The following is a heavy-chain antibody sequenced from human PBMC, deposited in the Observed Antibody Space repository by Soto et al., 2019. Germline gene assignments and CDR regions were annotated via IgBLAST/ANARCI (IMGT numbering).Heavy chain of an antibody. V-gene: IGHV3-30*18. CDR3: AKDKVSVVVTAPFDY. Sequence: QVQLVESGGGVVQPGRSLRLSCAASGFTFSSYGMHWVRQAPGKGLEWVAVISYDGSNKYYADSVKGRFTISRDNSKNTLYLQMNSLIAEDTAVYYCAKDKVSVVVTAPFDYWGQGTLVTVSS. D-gene: IGHD2-21*02. CDR2: ISYDGSNK. J-gene: IGHJ4*02. CDR1: GFTFSSYG.